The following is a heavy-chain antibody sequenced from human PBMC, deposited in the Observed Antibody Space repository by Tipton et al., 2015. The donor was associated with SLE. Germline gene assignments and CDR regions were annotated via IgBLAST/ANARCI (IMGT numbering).Heavy chain of an antibody. CDR3: ARLSSMVRRAQGWFDP. Sequence: TLSLTCAVSGGSISSSNWWSWVRQPPGKGLEWIGEIYHSGSTNYNPSLKSRLTISVDKSKNQFSLKLSSMTAADTAVYYCARLSSMVRRAQGWFDPWGQGTLVTVSS. D-gene: IGHD3-10*01. V-gene: IGHV4-4*02. CDR1: GGSISSSNW. CDR2: IYHSGST. J-gene: IGHJ5*02.